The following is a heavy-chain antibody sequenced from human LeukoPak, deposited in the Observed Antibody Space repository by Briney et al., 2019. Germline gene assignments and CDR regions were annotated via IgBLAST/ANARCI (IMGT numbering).Heavy chain of an antibody. Sequence: GASVKVSCKASGYTFTSYGISWVRQAPGQGLEWMGWISAYNGNTNYAQKLQGRVTMTTDTSTSTAYMELRSLRSEDTAVYYCARDRVDYYDSSGYHDNFDYWGQGTLVTVSS. CDR3: ARDRVDYYDSSGYHDNFDY. CDR1: GYTFTSYG. CDR2: ISAYNGNT. D-gene: IGHD3-22*01. J-gene: IGHJ4*02. V-gene: IGHV1-18*01.